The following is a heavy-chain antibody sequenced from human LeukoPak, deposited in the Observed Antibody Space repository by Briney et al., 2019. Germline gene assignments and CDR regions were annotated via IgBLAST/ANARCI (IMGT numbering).Heavy chain of an antibody. V-gene: IGHV3-23*01. D-gene: IGHD3-22*01. CDR3: AKDRRITMIVGSY. CDR1: GFTFSSYA. J-gene: IGHJ4*02. CDR2: ISGSGGST. Sequence: GGSLRLSCVASGFTFSSYAMSWVRQAPGKGLEWVSAISGSGGSTYYADSVKGRFTISRDNSKNTLYLQMNSLRAEDTAVYYCAKDRRITMIVGSYWGQGTLVTVSS.